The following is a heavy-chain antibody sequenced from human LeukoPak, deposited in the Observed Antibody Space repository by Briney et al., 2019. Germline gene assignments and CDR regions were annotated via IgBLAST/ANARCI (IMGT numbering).Heavy chain of an antibody. D-gene: IGHD4-17*01. CDR3: VRDPRGTVTTLRGAFDI. V-gene: IGHV1-2*02. CDR2: INPNSGGT. Sequence: ASVKVSCKASGYTFTGYYMHWVRQAPGQGLEWMGWINPNSGGTNYAQKFQGRVTMTRDTSISTAYMELSRLRSDDTAVYYCVRDPRGTVTTLRGAFDIWGQGTMVTVSS. CDR1: GYTFTGYY. J-gene: IGHJ3*02.